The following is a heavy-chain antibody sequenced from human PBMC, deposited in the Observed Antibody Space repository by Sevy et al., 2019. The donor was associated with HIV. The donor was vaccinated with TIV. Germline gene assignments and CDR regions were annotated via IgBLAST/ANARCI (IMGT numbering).Heavy chain of an antibody. D-gene: IGHD1-20*01. J-gene: IGHJ6*03. CDR3: AKDGYKPSVGDENYYYYYMDV. Sequence: GGSLRLSCAASGFTFSSYAMSWVRQAPGKGREWVSAISGSGGSTYYADSVKGRFTISRDNSKNTLYLQMNRLRAEDTAVYYCAKDGYKPSVGDENYYYYYMDVWGKGTTVTVSS. CDR1: GFTFSSYA. V-gene: IGHV3-23*01. CDR2: ISGSGGST.